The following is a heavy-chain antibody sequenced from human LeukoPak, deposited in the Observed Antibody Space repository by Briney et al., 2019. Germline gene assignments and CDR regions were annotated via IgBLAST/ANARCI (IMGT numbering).Heavy chain of an antibody. CDR2: ISYDGSNK. D-gene: IGHD3-3*01. CDR1: GFTFSRYT. CDR3: APYLGYDPNFDY. Sequence: GGSLRLSCAASGFTFSRYTIHWVRQAPGEGLEWGALISYDGSNKYYADSVKVRFTISRDNSKNTLYLQTNSLRAEATAVYYCAPYLGYDPNFDYWGQGTLVTASS. J-gene: IGHJ4*02. V-gene: IGHV3-30-3*01.